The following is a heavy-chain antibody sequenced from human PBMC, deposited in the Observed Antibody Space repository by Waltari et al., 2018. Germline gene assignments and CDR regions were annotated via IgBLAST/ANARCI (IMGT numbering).Heavy chain of an antibody. CDR1: GFIFSTCA. D-gene: IGHD4-17*01. J-gene: IGHJ6*02. CDR3: VRGTTTVTTNYYYGMDV. CDR2: IRSKANNYAT. Sequence: EVQLVESGGGLVQPGVSLKLSCAASGFIFSTCAMHWVRQSPGRGLEWVGRIRSKANNYATDYVASVKGRFLISRDDSKNVAYLQMDGLKTEDTAVYYCVRGTTTVTTNYYYGMDVWGRGTTVTVSS. V-gene: IGHV3-73*01.